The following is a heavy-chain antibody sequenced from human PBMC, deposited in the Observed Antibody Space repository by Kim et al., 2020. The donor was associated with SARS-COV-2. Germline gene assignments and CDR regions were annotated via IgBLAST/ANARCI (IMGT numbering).Heavy chain of an antibody. Sequence: GGSLRLSCAASGFTFGGSHIHWVRQASGKGLERVGLIRSYNANYATAYAASVKGRFIISRDDSDNTAYLQMNSLKTEATAVYFCTRLVDATHDYWGQGTL. J-gene: IGHJ4*02. V-gene: IGHV3-73*01. D-gene: IGHD2-15*01. CDR2: IRSYNANYAT. CDR3: TRLVDATHDY. CDR1: GFTFGGSH.